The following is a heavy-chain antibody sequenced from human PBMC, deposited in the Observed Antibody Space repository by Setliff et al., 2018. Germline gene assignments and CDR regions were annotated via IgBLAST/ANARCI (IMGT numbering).Heavy chain of an antibody. D-gene: IGHD5-18*01. CDR2: TIPMFGTT. V-gene: IGHV1-69*05. J-gene: IGHJ6*03. CDR3: AREGVDTRSSTDYRYYMDV. Sequence: RASVKVSCKASGGSFSSYGITWVRQAPGQGLEWMGGTIPMFGTTNYAQKFQGRVTIITDESTSTAYMELSSLRSEDTAVYFCAREGVDTRSSTDYRYYMDVWGKGTTVTV. CDR1: GGSFSSYG.